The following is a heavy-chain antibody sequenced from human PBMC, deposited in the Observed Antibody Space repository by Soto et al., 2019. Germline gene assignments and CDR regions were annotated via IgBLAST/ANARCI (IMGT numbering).Heavy chain of an antibody. CDR2: ISSSSSYI. V-gene: IGHV3-21*01. CDR3: ARDLAASYSSGWAGDAFDI. D-gene: IGHD6-19*01. Sequence: GGSLRLSCAASGFTFSSYSMNWVRQAPGKGLEWVSSISSSSSYIYYADSVKGRFTISRDNAKNSLYLQMNSLRAEDTAVYYCARDLAASYSSGWAGDAFDIWGQRTMVTVSS. CDR1: GFTFSSYS. J-gene: IGHJ3*02.